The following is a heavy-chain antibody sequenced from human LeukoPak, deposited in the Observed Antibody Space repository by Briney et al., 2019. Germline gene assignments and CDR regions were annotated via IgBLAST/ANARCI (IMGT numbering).Heavy chain of an antibody. CDR2: INHSGST. D-gene: IGHD2-2*01. CDR1: GGSFSGYY. CDR3: ARDRNLYCSSTSCARGVSRFDP. V-gene: IGHV4-34*01. Sequence: SETLSLTCAVYGGSFSGYYWSWIRQPPGKGLEWIGEINHSGSTNYNPSLKSRVTISVDTSKNQFSLKLSSVTAADTAVYYCARDRNLYCSSTSCARGVSRFDPWGQGTLVTVSS. J-gene: IGHJ5*02.